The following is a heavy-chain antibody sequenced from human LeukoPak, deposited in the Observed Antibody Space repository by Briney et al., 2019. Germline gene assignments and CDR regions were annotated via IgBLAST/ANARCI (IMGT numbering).Heavy chain of an antibody. D-gene: IGHD3-22*01. CDR2: VNQGATQK. J-gene: IGHJ5*02. CDR1: GFDFSTQW. CDR3: ARDDLLHRNWFDP. Sequence: GGSLRLSCAASGFDFSTQWMSWVRQAPGKGLEWVAIVNQGATQKYYVDSVKGRFTISRDNAENSLYLQMNSLRADDTAVYYCARDDLLHRNWFDPWGKGTLVTVSS. V-gene: IGHV3-7*01.